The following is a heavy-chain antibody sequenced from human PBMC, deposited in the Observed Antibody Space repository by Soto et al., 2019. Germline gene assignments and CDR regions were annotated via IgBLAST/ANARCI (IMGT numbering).Heavy chain of an antibody. CDR1: GGSGRSDGYY. J-gene: IGHJ3*02. V-gene: IGHV4-31*03. Sequence: SETLSLTCTVSGGSGRSDGYYWSWIRQHPGKGLGWIGYIYYSGSTYYNPSLKSRVTISVDTSKNQFSLKLGSVTAADTAVYYCARDRDYYGSGLGAFDIWGQGTMVTVSS. CDR2: IYYSGST. D-gene: IGHD3-10*01. CDR3: ARDRDYYGSGLGAFDI.